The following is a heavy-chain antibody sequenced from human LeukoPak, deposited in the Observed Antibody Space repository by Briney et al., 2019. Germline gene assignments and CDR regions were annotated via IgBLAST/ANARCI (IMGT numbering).Heavy chain of an antibody. V-gene: IGHV3-21*01. J-gene: IGHJ6*03. CDR1: GFTFSSYE. D-gene: IGHD6-19*01. CDR2: ISSSSSYI. CDR3: ARDHSSGWYWEDYYYYMDV. Sequence: PGGSLRLSCAASGFTFSSYEMNWVRQAPGKGLEWVSSISSSSSYIYYADSVKGRFTISRDNAKNSLYLQMNSLRAEDTAVYYCARDHSSGWYWEDYYYYMDVWGKGTTVTISS.